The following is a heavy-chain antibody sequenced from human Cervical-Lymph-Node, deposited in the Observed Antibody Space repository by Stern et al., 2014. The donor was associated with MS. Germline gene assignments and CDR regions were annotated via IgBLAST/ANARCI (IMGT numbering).Heavy chain of an antibody. J-gene: IGHJ4*02. D-gene: IGHD6-13*01. CDR1: GYTFTSYA. CDR2: INTNTGNP. Sequence: VQLVQSGSELKKPGASVKVSCKASGYTFTSYAMNWVRQAPGQGLEWMGWINTNTGNPTYAQGFTGRFVFALDTSVSTSYLQISSLKAENAAVYYCARRQPTRHGSWYLGLFDYWGQGTLVTVSS. CDR3: ARRQPTRHGSWYLGLFDY. V-gene: IGHV7-4-1*02.